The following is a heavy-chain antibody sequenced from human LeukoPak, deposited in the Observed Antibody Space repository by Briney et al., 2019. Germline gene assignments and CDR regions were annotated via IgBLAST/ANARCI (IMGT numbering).Heavy chain of an antibody. CDR1: GFTFSSYA. D-gene: IGHD3-10*01. Sequence: PGGSLRLSCAASGFTFSSYAMSWVRQAPGKGREWVSAISGSGGSTYYADSVKGPFTISRDNSKNTLYLQMNSLRAEDTAVYYCAKEEGITMVRGVITPFDYWGQGTLVTVSS. CDR2: ISGSGGST. J-gene: IGHJ4*02. V-gene: IGHV3-23*01. CDR3: AKEEGITMVRGVITPFDY.